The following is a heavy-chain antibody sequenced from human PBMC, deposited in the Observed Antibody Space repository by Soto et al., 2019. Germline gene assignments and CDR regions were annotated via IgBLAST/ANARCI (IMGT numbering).Heavy chain of an antibody. D-gene: IGHD6-13*01. CDR3: ARVAAAENWFDP. J-gene: IGHJ5*02. V-gene: IGHV1-3*01. Sequence: SVKVSCKASGDTFIKYAIHWVRQAPGQRLEWMGWIGAGRGNRRFSQKFQGRVTITKDTPASTVYMELISLRSEDTAVYYCARVAAAENWFDPWGQGTLVTVSS. CDR1: GDTFIKYA. CDR2: IGAGRGNR.